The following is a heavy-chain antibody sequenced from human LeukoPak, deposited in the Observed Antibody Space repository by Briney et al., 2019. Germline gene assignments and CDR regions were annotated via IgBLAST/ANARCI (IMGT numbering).Heavy chain of an antibody. J-gene: IGHJ4*02. CDR3: ARHSVGGTGDFDY. V-gene: IGHV4-30-2*03. CDR1: GGSISSGGYY. Sequence: SQTLSLTCTVSGGSISSGGYYWSWIRQPPGKGLEWIGYIYHSGSTYYNPSLKSRVTISVDTSKNQFSLKLSSVTAADTAVYYCARHSVGGTGDFDYWGQGTLVTVSS. CDR2: IYHSGST. D-gene: IGHD7-27*01.